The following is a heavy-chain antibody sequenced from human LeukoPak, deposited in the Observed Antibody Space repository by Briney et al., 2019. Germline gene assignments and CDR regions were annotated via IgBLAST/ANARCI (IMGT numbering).Heavy chain of an antibody. V-gene: IGHV1-8*01. CDR1: GYTFTSYD. CDR3: ARDSEAAAGTGH. Sequence: GASVKVSCKASGYTFTSYDINWVRQATGQGLEWMGWMNPNSGNTGYAQKFQGRVTITADKSTSTAYMELSSLRSEDTAVYYCARDSEAAAGTGHWGQGTLVTVSS. CDR2: MNPNSGNT. J-gene: IGHJ4*02. D-gene: IGHD6-13*01.